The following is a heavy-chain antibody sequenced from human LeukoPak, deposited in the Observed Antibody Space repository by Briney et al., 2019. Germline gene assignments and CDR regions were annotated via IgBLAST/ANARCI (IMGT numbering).Heavy chain of an antibody. CDR2: IHYSGST. V-gene: IGHV4-59*04. CDR1: GGSISSYY. D-gene: IGHD5-18*01. Sequence: SETLSLTCTVSGGSISSYYWSWIRQPPGKGLEWIGYIHYSGSTYYNPSLKSRVTISADTSKNQFSLKLSSVTAADTAVYYCAGSRYSYGYLGYWGQGTLVTVSS. J-gene: IGHJ4*02. CDR3: AGSRYSYGYLGY.